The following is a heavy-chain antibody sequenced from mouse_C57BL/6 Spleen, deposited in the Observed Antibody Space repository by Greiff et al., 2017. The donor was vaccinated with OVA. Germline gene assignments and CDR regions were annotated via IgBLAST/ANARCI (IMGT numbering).Heavy chain of an antibody. J-gene: IGHJ4*01. CDR2: LDPSDSYT. V-gene: IGHV1-69*01. CDR1: GYTFTSYW. Sequence: QVQLQQPGAELVMPGASVKLSCKASGYTFTSYWMHWVKQRPGQGLEWIGELDPSDSYTNYNQKFKGKSTLTVDKSSSTAYMQLSSLTSEDSAVYYCARRGILRAMDYWGQGTSVTVSS. CDR3: ARRGILRAMDY. D-gene: IGHD1-1*01.